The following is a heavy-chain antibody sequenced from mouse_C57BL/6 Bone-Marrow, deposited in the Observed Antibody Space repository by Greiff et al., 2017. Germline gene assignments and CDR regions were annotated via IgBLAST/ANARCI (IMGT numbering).Heavy chain of an antibody. CDR3: SYDYSCFAY. Sequence: EVQRVEPGGGLVQPGGSMKLSCAASGFTFSDAWMDWVRQSPGKGLEWVAEIKNKASNHATYYAESVKGRVTISRDASKSSVYLQMNSLRAEDTGIYYCSYDYSCFAYWGQGTLVTVSA. J-gene: IGHJ3*01. D-gene: IGHD2-4*01. CDR1: GFTFSDAW. V-gene: IGHV6-6*01. CDR2: IKNKASNHAT.